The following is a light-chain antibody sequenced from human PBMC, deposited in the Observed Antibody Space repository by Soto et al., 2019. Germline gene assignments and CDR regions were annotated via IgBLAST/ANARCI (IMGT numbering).Light chain of an antibody. V-gene: IGKV3-15*01. CDR2: GAS. CDR1: QSVSSN. Sequence: EIVMTQSPATLSVSPAERATLSCRASQSVSSNLAWYQQKPGQAPRLLIYGASTRATGIPARFSGSGSGTEFTLTISSLQSEDFAVYYCQQHNNWPFTFGPGTKVDIK. J-gene: IGKJ3*01. CDR3: QQHNNWPFT.